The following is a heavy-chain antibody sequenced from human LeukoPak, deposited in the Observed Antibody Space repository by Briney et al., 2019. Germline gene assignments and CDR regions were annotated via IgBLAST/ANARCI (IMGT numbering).Heavy chain of an antibody. CDR3: AKVYRRFLEGPHFDY. J-gene: IGHJ4*02. Sequence: PGGSLRLSCAASGFTFSSYAMSWVRQAPGKGLEWVSAISGSGGSTYYADSVKGRFTISRDNSKNTLYLQMNSLRAEDTAVYYCAKVYRRFLEGPHFDYWGQGTLVTVSS. CDR1: GFTFSSYA. D-gene: IGHD3-3*01. CDR2: ISGSGGST. V-gene: IGHV3-23*01.